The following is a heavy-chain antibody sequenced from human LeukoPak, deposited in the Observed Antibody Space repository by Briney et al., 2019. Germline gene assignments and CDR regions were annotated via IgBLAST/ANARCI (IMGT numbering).Heavy chain of an antibody. V-gene: IGHV4-59*01. D-gene: IGHD1-26*01. Sequence: SETLSLTCTVPGGSISSYYWSWIRQPPGKGLEWIGYIYYSGSTNYNPPLKSRVTISVDTSKNQFSMKLSSVTAADTAVYYCARGGGKWELLFDYWGQGTLVTVAS. CDR1: GGSISSYY. J-gene: IGHJ4*02. CDR2: IYYSGST. CDR3: ARGGGKWELLFDY.